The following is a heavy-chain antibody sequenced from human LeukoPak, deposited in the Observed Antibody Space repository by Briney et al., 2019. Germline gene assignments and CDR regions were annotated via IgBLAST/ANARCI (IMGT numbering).Heavy chain of an antibody. CDR3: ARDTPFSDYYYYMDV. D-gene: IGHD2/OR15-2a*01. CDR2: INHSGST. V-gene: IGHV4-34*01. J-gene: IGHJ6*03. CDR1: GGSFSGYY. Sequence: SETLSLTCAVYGGSFSGYYWSWIRQPPGKGLEWVGEINHSGSTNYNPSLKSRVTISVDTSKNQFSLKLSSVTAADTAVYFCARDTPFSDYYYYMDVWGKGTTVTVSS.